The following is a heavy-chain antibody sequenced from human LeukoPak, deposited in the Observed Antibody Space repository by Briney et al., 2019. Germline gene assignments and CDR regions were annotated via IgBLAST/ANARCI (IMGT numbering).Heavy chain of an antibody. Sequence: ASVKVSCKASGYRFTDYFMHWVRQALGQGLGWMGWINPNSGDTDYAQKFQGRVTLTRDASIGTAYMELTRLRSDDTAVYYCATPTERLLPDYWGQGTLVTVSS. V-gene: IGHV1-2*02. CDR1: GYRFTDYF. D-gene: IGHD2-15*01. J-gene: IGHJ4*02. CDR3: ATPTERLLPDY. CDR2: INPNSGDT.